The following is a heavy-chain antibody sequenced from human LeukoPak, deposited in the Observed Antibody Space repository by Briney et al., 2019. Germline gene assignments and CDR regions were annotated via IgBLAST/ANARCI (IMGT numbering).Heavy chain of an antibody. CDR1: GFTFSSYW. CDR3: ARDPELAQFDY. CDR2: ISSSGSTI. D-gene: IGHD1-26*01. V-gene: IGHV3-11*04. J-gene: IGHJ4*02. Sequence: GGSLRLSCAASGFTFSSYWMSWIRQAPGKGLEWVSYISSSGSTIYYADSVKGRFTISRDNAKNSLYLQMNSLRAEDTAVYYCARDPELAQFDYWGQGTLVTVSS.